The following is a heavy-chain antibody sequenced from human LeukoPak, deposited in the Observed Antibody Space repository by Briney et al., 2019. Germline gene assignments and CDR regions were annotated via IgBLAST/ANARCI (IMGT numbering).Heavy chain of an antibody. J-gene: IGHJ3*02. D-gene: IGHD4-17*01. CDR2: IYSGGDT. Sequence: GGSLRPSCAASGFTVSSNYMIWVRQAPGKGLEWVSVIYSGGDTYYADSVKGRFTISRDNSKNTVYLQVNSLRAEDTAVYYCARRSTVTRDVDIWGQGTMVTVSS. V-gene: IGHV3-66*04. CDR3: ARRSTVTRDVDI. CDR1: GFTVSSNY.